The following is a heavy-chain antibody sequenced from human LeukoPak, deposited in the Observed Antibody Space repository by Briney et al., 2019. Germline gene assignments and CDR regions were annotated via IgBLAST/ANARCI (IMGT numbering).Heavy chain of an antibody. CDR3: ARDRALAGTGGYWFDP. V-gene: IGHV1-2*02. J-gene: IGHJ5*02. D-gene: IGHD6-19*01. Sequence: ASVKVSCKASGYTFTGYYMHWVRQAPGQGLEWMGWINPNSGGTNYAQKFQGRVTMTRDTSISTAYMELISLRSDDTAVYYCARDRALAGTGGYWFDPWGQGTLVTVSS. CDR1: GYTFTGYY. CDR2: INPNSGGT.